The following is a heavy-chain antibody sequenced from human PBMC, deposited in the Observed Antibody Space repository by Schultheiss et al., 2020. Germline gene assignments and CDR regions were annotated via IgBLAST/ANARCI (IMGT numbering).Heavy chain of an antibody. V-gene: IGHV2-5*08. Sequence: SGPTLVKPTQTLTLTCTFSGFSLSTSGMCVSWIRQPPGKALEWLALIYWNDDKRYSPSLKSRLTITKDTSKNQVVLTMTNMDPVDTATYYCARMGVGGDTTPDAFDIWGQGTMVNVSS. CDR2: IYWNDDK. CDR1: GFSLSTSGMC. CDR3: ARMGVGGDTTPDAFDI. J-gene: IGHJ3*02. D-gene: IGHD1-26*01.